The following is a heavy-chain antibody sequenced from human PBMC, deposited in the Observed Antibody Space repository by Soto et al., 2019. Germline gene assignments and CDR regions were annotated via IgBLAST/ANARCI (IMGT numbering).Heavy chain of an antibody. J-gene: IGHJ4*02. CDR1: GGSISSSSYY. CDR2: IYYSGST. Sequence: SETLSLTCTVSGGSISSSSYYWGWIRQPPGKGLEWIGSIYYSGSTYYNPSLKSRVTISVDTSKNQFSLKLSSVTAADTAVYYCARGPYGDYVFDYWGQGTLVTVSS. D-gene: IGHD4-17*01. CDR3: ARGPYGDYVFDY. V-gene: IGHV4-39*02.